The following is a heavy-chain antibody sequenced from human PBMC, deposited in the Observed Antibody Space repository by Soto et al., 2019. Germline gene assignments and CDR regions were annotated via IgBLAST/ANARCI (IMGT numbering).Heavy chain of an antibody. Sequence: ESVGGLVKPGGSLRLSCAVSGFPFDSYSMSWVRQAPGQGLEWLASLSSGSFYIFHADSIRGRFTISRDDAKNLLFLQMNSLTIEDTATYYCAREANTIYAPHGLDVWGQGTAVTVSS. CDR1: GFPFDSYS. D-gene: IGHD3-3*01. CDR2: LSSGSFYI. J-gene: IGHJ6*02. V-gene: IGHV3-21*01. CDR3: AREANTIYAPHGLDV.